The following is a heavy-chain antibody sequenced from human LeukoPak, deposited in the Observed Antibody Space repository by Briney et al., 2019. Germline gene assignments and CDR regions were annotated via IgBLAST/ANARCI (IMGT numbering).Heavy chain of an antibody. CDR2: ISTRSDAK. Sequence: GGSLRLSCAASGFTFSSYGMSWVRQAPGKGLEWVSVISTRSDAKYYADSVKGRFTISRDNSKNTLYLQMNSLRAEDTAVYYCEKLRLTGTTDFFDYWGQGTLVTVSS. V-gene: IGHV3-23*01. J-gene: IGHJ4*02. CDR1: GFTFSSYG. CDR3: EKLRLTGTTDFFDY. D-gene: IGHD1-7*01.